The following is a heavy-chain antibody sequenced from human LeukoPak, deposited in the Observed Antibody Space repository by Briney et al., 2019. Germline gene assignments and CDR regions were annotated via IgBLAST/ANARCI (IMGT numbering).Heavy chain of an antibody. CDR3: ARDLVYCSGGSCYHFESDAFDI. Sequence: ASVKVSCKASGYTFTGYYMHWVRQGPGQGLEWMGRINPNSGGTNYAQKLQGRVTMTRDTSISTAYMELSRLRSDDTAVYYCARDLVYCSGGSCYHFESDAFDIRGQGTMVTVSS. V-gene: IGHV1-2*06. CDR1: GYTFTGYY. CDR2: INPNSGGT. D-gene: IGHD2-15*01. J-gene: IGHJ3*02.